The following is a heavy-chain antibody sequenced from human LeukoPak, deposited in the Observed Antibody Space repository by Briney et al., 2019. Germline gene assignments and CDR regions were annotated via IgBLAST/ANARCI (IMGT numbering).Heavy chain of an antibody. V-gene: IGHV3-73*01. CDR3: ARDRGGGTTDY. CDR2: IRSKANSYAT. Sequence: PGGSLKLSCAASGFTFSGSAMHWVRQASGKGLEWVGRIRSKANSYATAYAASVKGRFTISRDDSKNTAYLQMNSLKTEDTAVYYCARDRGGGTTDYWGQGTLVTVSS. J-gene: IGHJ4*02. D-gene: IGHD1-1*01. CDR1: GFTFSGSA.